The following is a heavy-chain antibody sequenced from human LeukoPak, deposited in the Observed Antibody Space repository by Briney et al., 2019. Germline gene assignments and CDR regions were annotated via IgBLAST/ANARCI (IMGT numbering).Heavy chain of an antibody. CDR3: ARRLGTTEDFDY. CDR1: GYSSTDYW. J-gene: IGHJ4*02. V-gene: IGHV5-51*01. CDR2: IYPADSDT. Sequence: GASLKICCKVSGYSSTDYWIGWVRQMPGKGLEWMGIIYPADSDTKYSPAFQGQVTVTADKSISTAYLQWSSLKASDTAMYYCARRLGTTEDFDYWGQGTLVTVSS. D-gene: IGHD1-7*01.